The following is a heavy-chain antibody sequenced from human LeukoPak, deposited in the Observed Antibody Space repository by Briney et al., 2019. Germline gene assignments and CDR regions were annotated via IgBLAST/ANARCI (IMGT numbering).Heavy chain of an antibody. Sequence: GGPLRLSCAASGFTFSSCGFNWVRQAPGKGLEWVSVIYSGGSTYYADSVRGRFAISRDNSKNTLYLQMNSLRAEDTAVYYCARDSPTGILDYWGQGTLVTVSS. CDR3: ARDSPTGILDY. V-gene: IGHV3-53*01. CDR2: IYSGGST. CDR1: GFTFSSCG. D-gene: IGHD1-1*01. J-gene: IGHJ4*02.